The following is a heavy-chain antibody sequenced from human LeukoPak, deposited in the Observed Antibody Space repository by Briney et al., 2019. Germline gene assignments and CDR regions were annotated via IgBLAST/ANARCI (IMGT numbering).Heavy chain of an antibody. CDR1: GFTFSSYW. CDR2: IKQDGSEK. D-gene: IGHD1-7*01. V-gene: IGHV3-7*01. J-gene: IGHJ4*02. CDR3: ARDDWNYRYYFDY. Sequence: PGGSLRLSCAASGFTFSSYWMSWVRQAPGKGLEWVANIKQDGSEKYYVDSVKGRFTISRDNAKNSLYLQMNSLRAEDTAVYYCARDDWNYRYYFDYWGQGTLVTVSS.